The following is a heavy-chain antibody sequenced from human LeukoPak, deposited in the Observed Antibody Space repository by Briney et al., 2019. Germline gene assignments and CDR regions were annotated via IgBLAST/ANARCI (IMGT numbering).Heavy chain of an antibody. CDR3: ARGGYRNFDS. Sequence: GGSLRLSCTASGFTFSHYWMSWVRQAPGKGLEWVANIGQDGSEKYYVDSVKGRFTISRDNAKNSLFLQMNSLRAEDTALYYCARGGYRNFDSWGQGTLVTVSS. D-gene: IGHD5-18*01. J-gene: IGHJ4*02. CDR2: IGQDGSEK. V-gene: IGHV3-7*05. CDR1: GFTFSHYW.